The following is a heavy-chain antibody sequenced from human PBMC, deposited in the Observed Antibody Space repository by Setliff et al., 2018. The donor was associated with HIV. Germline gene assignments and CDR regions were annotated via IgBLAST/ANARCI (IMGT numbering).Heavy chain of an antibody. Sequence: GASVKVSCKASGYTFNTYGISWVRQAPGQGLEWMGWIDPNSGKTGYAQKFQGRVTMTRNTSISTAYMELISLTSDDTAIYFCARGLKAYLGYWGQGTLVTVSS. J-gene: IGHJ4*02. V-gene: IGHV1-8*02. CDR3: ARGLKAYLGY. CDR2: IDPNSGKT. D-gene: IGHD1-26*01. CDR1: GYTFNTYG.